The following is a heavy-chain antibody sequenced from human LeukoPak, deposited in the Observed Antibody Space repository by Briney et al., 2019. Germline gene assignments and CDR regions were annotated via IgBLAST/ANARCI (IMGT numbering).Heavy chain of an antibody. Sequence: SETLSLTCTVSGGSISSYYWSWIRQPPGKGLEWIGYIYYSGSTNYNPSLKSRVTISVDTPKNQFSLKLSSVTAADTAVYYCVSAAAVPNLWVFDYWGQGTLVTVSS. D-gene: IGHD6-13*01. CDR2: IYYSGST. J-gene: IGHJ4*02. V-gene: IGHV4-59*01. CDR3: VSAAAVPNLWVFDY. CDR1: GGSISSYY.